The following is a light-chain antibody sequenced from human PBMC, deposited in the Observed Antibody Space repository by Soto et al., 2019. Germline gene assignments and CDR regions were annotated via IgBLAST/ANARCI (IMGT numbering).Light chain of an antibody. Sequence: ETVLTQSPGTLSLSPGERATLSCRASQSVSSSYLAWYQQKPGQAPRLLIYGASSRATGIPDRFSGSGSGPAFTLTISRLEPEDFAVYYCQQYGRSPPSWTFGQGTKVEIK. CDR2: GAS. V-gene: IGKV3-20*01. J-gene: IGKJ1*01. CDR1: QSVSSSY. CDR3: QQYGRSPPSWT.